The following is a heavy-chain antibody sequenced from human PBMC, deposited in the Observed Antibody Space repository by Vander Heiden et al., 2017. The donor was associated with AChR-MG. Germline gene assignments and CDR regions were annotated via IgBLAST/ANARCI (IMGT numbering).Heavy chain of an antibody. J-gene: IGHJ1*01. V-gene: IGHV4-39*01. CDR3: ARPIAAAEYFQH. Sequence: QLQLQESGSGLVKPSETLSLTCTASGGPISSSSYYWGWSRQPPGKGLEWIGSFYYSGSTYYTPSLKSRVTISVDTSKNQFSLKLSSVTAADTAVYYCARPIAAAEYFQHWGQGTLVTVSS. CDR2: FYYSGST. CDR1: GGPISSSSYY. D-gene: IGHD6-13*01.